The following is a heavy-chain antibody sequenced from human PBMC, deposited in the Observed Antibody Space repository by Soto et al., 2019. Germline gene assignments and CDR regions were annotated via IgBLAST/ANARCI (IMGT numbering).Heavy chain of an antibody. CDR3: AGEWLVRGGFDY. D-gene: IGHD6-19*01. V-gene: IGHV4-61*05. Sequence: PSETLSLTCTVSGGSVSSSSYYWGWVRQPPGKGLEWIGYIYYSGSTNYNPSLKSRVTISVDTSKNQFSLKLSSVTAADTAVYYCAGEWLVRGGFDYWAREPWSPSPQ. J-gene: IGHJ4*02. CDR2: IYYSGST. CDR1: GGSVSSSSYY.